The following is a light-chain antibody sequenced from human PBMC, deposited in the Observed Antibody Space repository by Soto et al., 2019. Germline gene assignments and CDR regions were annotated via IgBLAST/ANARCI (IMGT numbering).Light chain of an antibody. CDR2: EVN. V-gene: IGLV2-14*01. Sequence: QSALTQPASVSGSPGQPITISCTGTSSDVGAYKYVSWYQQYPGKAPKLMIYEVNNRPSGVSNRFSGSKSGNTASLTISGLQAEDEADYYCSSYTGSRTLVFGTGTKVTVL. CDR3: SSYTGSRTLV. J-gene: IGLJ1*01. CDR1: SSDVGAYKY.